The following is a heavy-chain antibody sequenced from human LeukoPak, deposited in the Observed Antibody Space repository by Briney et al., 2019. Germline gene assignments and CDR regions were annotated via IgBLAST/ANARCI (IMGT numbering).Heavy chain of an antibody. J-gene: IGHJ4*02. D-gene: IGHD3-3*01. V-gene: IGHV1-69*01. CDR2: IIPIFGTA. CDR1: GGTFSSYA. Sequence: ASVKVSCKASGGTFSSYAISWVRQAPGQGLEWMGGIIPIFGTANYAQKFQGRVTITAHESTSTAYMELGSLRSEDTAVYYCARVRQNDFWSGYYYDYWGQGTLLTVSS. CDR3: ARVRQNDFWSGYYYDY.